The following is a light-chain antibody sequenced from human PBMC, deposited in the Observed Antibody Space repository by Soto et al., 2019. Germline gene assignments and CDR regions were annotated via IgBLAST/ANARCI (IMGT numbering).Light chain of an antibody. CDR1: SSNIGNNY. J-gene: IGLJ2*01. V-gene: IGLV1-51*01. CDR2: DNN. Sequence: QAVLTQPPSVSAAPGQKVTISCSGSSSNIGNNYVSWYQRLPGTAPKLLIYDNNERSSGIPDRFSGSKSGTSATLGITGLQTGDEADYYCGTWDTSLSAVVFGGGTKQTVL. CDR3: GTWDTSLSAVV.